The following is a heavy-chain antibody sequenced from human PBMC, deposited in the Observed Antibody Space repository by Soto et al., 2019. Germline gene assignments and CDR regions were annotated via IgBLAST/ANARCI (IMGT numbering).Heavy chain of an antibody. V-gene: IGHV4-61*08. CDR1: GGSISSGDYY. D-gene: IGHD3-10*01. CDR3: ARHNYGSGSTYVDY. J-gene: IGHJ4*02. CDR2: IYYSGST. Sequence: SETLSLTCTVSGGSISSGDYYWSWIRQPPGKGLEWIGYIYYSGSTNYNPSLKSRVTISVDTSKNQFSLKLNSMTAADTAVYYFARHNYGSGSTYVDYWGQGTLVTVSS.